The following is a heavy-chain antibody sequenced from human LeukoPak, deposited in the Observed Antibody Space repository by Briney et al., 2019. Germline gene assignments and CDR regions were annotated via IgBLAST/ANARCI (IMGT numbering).Heavy chain of an antibody. J-gene: IGHJ5*02. V-gene: IGHV4-59*08. CDR1: GGSISSYY. Sequence: PSETLSLTCTVSGGSISSYYWSWIRQPPGKGLEWIGYIYDSGSTNYNPSLKSRVTISVDTSKNQFSLKLSSVTAADTAVYYCARSSDLLYNWFDPWGQGTLVTVSS. CDR3: ARSSDLLYNWFDP. CDR2: IYDSGST.